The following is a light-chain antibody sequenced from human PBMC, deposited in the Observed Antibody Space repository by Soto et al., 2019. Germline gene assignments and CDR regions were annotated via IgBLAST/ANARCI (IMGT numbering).Light chain of an antibody. Sequence: EIVWTQYPGTLSFSPGERATLSCRASQSVNSRLAWYQHKPGQAPRLLISGASSRATGIPDRFSGSGSATDFTLTISRLEPEDFALYYCQHYGRSPITFGQGTRLEIK. CDR3: QHYGRSPIT. CDR1: QSVNSR. V-gene: IGKV3-20*01. J-gene: IGKJ5*01. CDR2: GAS.